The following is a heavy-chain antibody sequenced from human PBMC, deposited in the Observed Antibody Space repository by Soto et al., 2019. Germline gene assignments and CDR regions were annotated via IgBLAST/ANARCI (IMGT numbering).Heavy chain of an antibody. V-gene: IGHV3-23*01. CDR1: GFTFSNYD. CDR3: AKGSIVAGAIRYDLDY. D-gene: IGHD2-2*01. J-gene: IGHJ4*02. CDR2: ISGRGSST. Sequence: EVQLLHSGGGLVQPGGSLRLSCAASGFTFSNYDMNWVRQAPGKGLEWVSAISGRGSSTYYADSVKGRFTISRDDSKKTAYLQMNSLRAEDTAVYYCAKGSIVAGAIRYDLDYWGQGTLVTVSS.